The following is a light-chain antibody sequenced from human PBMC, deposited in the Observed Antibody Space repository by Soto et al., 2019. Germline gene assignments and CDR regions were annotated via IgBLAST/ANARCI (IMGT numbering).Light chain of an antibody. Sequence: QSVLTQPPSASGTPGQRVTISCSGSGSNIGTNPVNWYQHVPGTAPSVLIFYNDQRPSGVPDRFSGSKSGTSASLAISGLQSDDGAHYYCAVWDESLNALLFGGGTKLTVL. J-gene: IGLJ3*02. CDR1: GSNIGTNP. V-gene: IGLV1-44*01. CDR2: YND. CDR3: AVWDESLNALL.